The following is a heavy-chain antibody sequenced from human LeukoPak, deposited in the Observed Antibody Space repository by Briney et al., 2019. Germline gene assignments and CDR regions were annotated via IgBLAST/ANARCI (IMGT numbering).Heavy chain of an antibody. CDR3: ARECYVGYNYYDSSGYYMDV. D-gene: IGHD3-22*01. CDR1: GFTFSYYG. CDR2: IRYDGNDK. J-gene: IGHJ6*03. Sequence: GGSLRLSCAVSGFTFSYYGMHWVRQAPGKGLEWVAFIRYDGNDKFYADSVKGRFTISRDNAKNSLYLQMNSLRAEDTAVYYCARECYVGYNYYDSSGYYMDVWGKGTTVTISS. V-gene: IGHV3-30*02.